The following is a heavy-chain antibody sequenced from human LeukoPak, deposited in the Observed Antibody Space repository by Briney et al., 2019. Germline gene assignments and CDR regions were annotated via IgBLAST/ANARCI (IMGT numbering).Heavy chain of an antibody. V-gene: IGHV1-3*01. CDR3: ARDRLVNPCSSTTCHHNWFDP. J-gene: IGHJ5*02. CDR1: GYTFISYA. D-gene: IGHD2-2*01. Sequence: ASVKVTCTAWGYTFISYAIHWVRQARGQRLEWMGWISSGHGDTKYSQKFQGRVTITRDTSASMDYMELSSLRSEDTAVYYCARDRLVNPCSSTTCHHNWFDPWGQGTLVTVSS. CDR2: ISSGHGDT.